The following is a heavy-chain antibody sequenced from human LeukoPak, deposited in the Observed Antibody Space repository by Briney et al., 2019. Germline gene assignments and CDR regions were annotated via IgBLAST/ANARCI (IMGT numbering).Heavy chain of an antibody. V-gene: IGHV4-39*01. CDR2: IYHSGST. CDR1: GGSISSGSYY. J-gene: IGHJ3*02. CDR3: ARTLRLGVLRFLEWPPRSAFDI. Sequence: PSETLSLTCTVSGGSISSGSYYWSWIRQPAGKGLEWIGSIYHSGSTYYNPSLKSRVTISVDTSKNQFSLKLSSVTAADTAVYYCARTLRLGVLRFLEWPPRSAFDIWGQGTMVTVSS. D-gene: IGHD3-3*01.